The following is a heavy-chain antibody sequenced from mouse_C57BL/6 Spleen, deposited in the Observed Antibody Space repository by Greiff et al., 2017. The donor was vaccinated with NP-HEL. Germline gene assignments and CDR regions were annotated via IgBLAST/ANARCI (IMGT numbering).Heavy chain of an antibody. CDR3: VRHRDYYGSSYGAMDY. Sequence: EAGGGLVQPKGSLKLSCAASGFSFNTYAMNWVRQAPGKGLEWVARIRSKSNNYATYYADSVKDRFTISRDDSESMLYLQMNNLKTEDTAMYYCVRHRDYYGSSYGAMDYWGQGTSVTVSS. CDR2: IRSKSNNYAT. V-gene: IGHV10-1*01. D-gene: IGHD1-1*01. J-gene: IGHJ4*01. CDR1: GFSFNTYA.